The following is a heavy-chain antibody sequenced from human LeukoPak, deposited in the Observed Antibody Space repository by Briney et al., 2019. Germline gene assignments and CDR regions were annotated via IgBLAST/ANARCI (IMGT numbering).Heavy chain of an antibody. J-gene: IGHJ4*02. CDR2: ISSSTGNT. CDR1: GYTFTGYY. V-gene: IGHV1-18*04. CDR3: VRLPLGYCSSTSCLD. D-gene: IGHD2-2*01. Sequence: ASVKVSCKASGYTFTGYYMHWVRQAPGQGLEWMGWISSSTGNTKYAQKLQDRVTMTTDTSTSTAYLYLRNLRSDDTAVYYCVRLPLGYCSSTSCLDWGQGTLVTVSS.